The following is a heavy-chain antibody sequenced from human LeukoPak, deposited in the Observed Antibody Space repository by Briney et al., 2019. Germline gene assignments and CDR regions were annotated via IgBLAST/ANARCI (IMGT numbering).Heavy chain of an antibody. D-gene: IGHD3-10*01. CDR1: GFTFSSYG. J-gene: IGHJ5*02. CDR2: IWYDGSNK. Sequence: PGRSLRLSCAASGFTFSSYGMHWVRQAPGKGLEWVAVIWYDGSNKYYADSVKGRFTISRDNSKNTLYLQMNSLRAEDTAVYYCARAMVRGVPEGGFDPWGQGTLVTVSS. V-gene: IGHV3-33*01. CDR3: ARAMVRGVPEGGFDP.